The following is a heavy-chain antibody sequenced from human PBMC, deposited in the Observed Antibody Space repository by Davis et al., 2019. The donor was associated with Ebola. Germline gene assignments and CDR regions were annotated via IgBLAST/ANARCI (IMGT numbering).Heavy chain of an antibody. J-gene: IGHJ5*02. CDR1: RYTFTTYA. V-gene: IGHV1-3*01. Sequence: SVTVSCKASRYTFTTYAMHWVRQAPGQRLEWMGWINAANGNTKYSQKFQGRVTITRDTSASTAYMELSSLRSEDTAVYYCARDTGYCSSTSCYFLNWFDPWGQGTLVTVSS. D-gene: IGHD2-2*01. CDR2: INAANGNT. CDR3: ARDTGYCSSTSCYFLNWFDP.